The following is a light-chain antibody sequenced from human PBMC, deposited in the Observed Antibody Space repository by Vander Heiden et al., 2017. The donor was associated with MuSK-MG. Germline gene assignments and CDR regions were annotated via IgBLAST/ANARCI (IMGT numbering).Light chain of an antibody. J-gene: IGKJ5*01. Sequence: DIQMTQSPSSLSASVGDRVTITCRASQSISSYLNWYQQKPGKAPKLLIYAASSLQSGVPSRFSGSGSGTDFTLTISRLQPEDFATYYCQRRDSTPNTFGQGTPLEIK. V-gene: IGKV1-39*01. CDR2: AAS. CDR1: QSISSY. CDR3: QRRDSTPNT.